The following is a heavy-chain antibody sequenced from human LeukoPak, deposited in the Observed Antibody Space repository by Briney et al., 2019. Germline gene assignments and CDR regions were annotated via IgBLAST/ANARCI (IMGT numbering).Heavy chain of an antibody. J-gene: IGHJ4*02. V-gene: IGHV3-7*01. CDR2: IKQDGSEK. Sequence: GGSLRLSCAASGFTLSSYWMSWVRQAPGKGLEWVANIKQDGSEKYYVDSVKGRFTISRDNAKNSLYLQMNSLRAEDTAVYYCARRIRRYYYGSGSYFHDYWGQGTLVTVSS. D-gene: IGHD3-10*01. CDR1: GFTLSSYW. CDR3: ARRIRRYYYGSGSYFHDY.